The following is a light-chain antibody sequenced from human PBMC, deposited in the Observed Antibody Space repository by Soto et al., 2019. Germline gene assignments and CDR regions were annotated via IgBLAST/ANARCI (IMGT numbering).Light chain of an antibody. CDR2: AAS. V-gene: IGKV1-6*01. Sequence: AIQMTQSPSSLSASVGDRVTITCRASQGIRNDLGWYQQKPGKAPKLLIYAASSLQSGVPSRFSGSGSGTDFPLNINNLQPEDFATYYCLQDYNYPYTFGQGTKLEIK. CDR1: QGIRND. CDR3: LQDYNYPYT. J-gene: IGKJ2*01.